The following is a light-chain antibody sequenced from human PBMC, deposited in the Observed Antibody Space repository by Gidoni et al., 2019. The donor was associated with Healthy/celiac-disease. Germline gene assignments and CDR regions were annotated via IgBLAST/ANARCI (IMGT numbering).Light chain of an antibody. CDR3: QKYNSYAWT. V-gene: IGKV1-5*03. J-gene: IGKJ1*01. CDR1: QSISSW. Sequence: DIQMTPSPSTLSASVGDRVTITCRASQSISSWLAWYQQKPGKAPKLLIYKASSLESGVPSRFSGSGSGTEFTLTISSLQPDDFATYYCQKYNSYAWTFGQGTKVEIK. CDR2: KAS.